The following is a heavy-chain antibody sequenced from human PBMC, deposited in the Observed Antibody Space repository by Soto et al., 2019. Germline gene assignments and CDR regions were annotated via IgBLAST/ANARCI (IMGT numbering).Heavy chain of an antibody. D-gene: IGHD2-2*01. CDR2: IDYNGVT. J-gene: IGHJ4*02. Sequence: PSETLSLTCSVSGASISSRDYYWGWNRQTPGKGLEWIGNIDYNGVTYYNPSLKSRVTVSKDTSKNQFSLKVASVTAADTAIYYCGRVMIGTSRHTDSDYWGQGTQVTVSS. CDR1: GASISSRDYY. CDR3: GRVMIGTSRHTDSDY. V-gene: IGHV4-39*01.